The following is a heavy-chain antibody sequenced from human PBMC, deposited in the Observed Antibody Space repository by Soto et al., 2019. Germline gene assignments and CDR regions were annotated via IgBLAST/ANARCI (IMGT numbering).Heavy chain of an antibody. CDR1: GGSFSGYY. CDR2: INHSGST. J-gene: IGHJ3*01. D-gene: IGHD3-16*01. CDR3: GIVDMITFGGITGPNDAFDR. V-gene: IGHV4-34*01. Sequence: SETLSLTCAVYGGSFSGYYWSWIRQPPGKGLEWIGEINHSGSTNYNPSLKSRVTISVDTSKNQFSLKLSSVTAADTAVYFCGIVDMITFGGITGPNDAFDRWGQGKMVTVSS.